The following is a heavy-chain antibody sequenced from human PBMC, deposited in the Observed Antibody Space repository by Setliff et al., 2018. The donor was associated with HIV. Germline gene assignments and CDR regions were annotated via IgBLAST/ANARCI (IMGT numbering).Heavy chain of an antibody. V-gene: IGHV4-34*01. CDR2: INQSGST. CDR3: ARGTYGGYAGLFDY. J-gene: IGHJ4*02. Sequence: PSETLSLTCAVYGGSFSGHYWSWFRQPPGKGLEWIGEINQSGSTAYNPSLKSRVTISVDTSKNQFSLKLSSVTAADTAVYYCARGTYGGYAGLFDYWGQGSLGTVS. CDR1: GGSFSGHY. D-gene: IGHD5-12*01.